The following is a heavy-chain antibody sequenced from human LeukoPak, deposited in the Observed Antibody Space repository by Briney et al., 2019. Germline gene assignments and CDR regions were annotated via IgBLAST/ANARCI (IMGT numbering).Heavy chain of an antibody. J-gene: IGHJ3*02. D-gene: IGHD5-24*01. CDR3: AREEMASMTFSLEHAFDI. Sequence: ASVKVSCKASGYIFTSYYMHWARQAPGQGLEWMGVINPSAGSTNYAQKFQRRVTMTRDTSTSIVYMELSSLRSEDTAVYYCAREEMASMTFSLEHAFDIWGQGTMVTVSS. CDR2: INPSAGST. CDR1: GYIFTSYY. V-gene: IGHV1-46*01.